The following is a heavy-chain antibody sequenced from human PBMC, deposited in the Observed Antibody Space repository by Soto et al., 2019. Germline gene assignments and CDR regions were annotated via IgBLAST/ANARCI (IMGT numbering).Heavy chain of an antibody. CDR2: VSYDGNHK. D-gene: IGHD6-13*01. Sequence: QVQLVESGGGVIQPGTSLSLSCGSSGFTFRSFGMYWVRQAPGKGLEWVAVVSYDGNHKYYADSVKGRFTVSRDNAKNMVNLKMNGLRGEDTAVYYGAKDVGQQLLLNPGMAAWAKGTPVTVPS. J-gene: IGHJ6*04. CDR1: GFTFRSFG. V-gene: IGHV3-30*18. CDR3: AKDVGQQLLLNPGMAA.